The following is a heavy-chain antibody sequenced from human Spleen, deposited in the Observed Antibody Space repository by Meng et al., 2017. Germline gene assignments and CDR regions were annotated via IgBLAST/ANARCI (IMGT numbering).Heavy chain of an antibody. CDR2: INHSGST. CDR3: AREIAVAAHYYWYFDL. J-gene: IGHJ2*01. V-gene: IGHV4-34*01. CDR1: GGSFSDYY. Sequence: QARPQQWGAGLLKPSETLSLTCVVSGGSFSDYYWSWIRQPPGKGLEWIGEINHSGSTNYNPSLESRATISVDTSKNQFSLKLSSVTAADTAVYYCAREIAVAAHYYWYFDLWGRGTLVTVSS. D-gene: IGHD6-19*01.